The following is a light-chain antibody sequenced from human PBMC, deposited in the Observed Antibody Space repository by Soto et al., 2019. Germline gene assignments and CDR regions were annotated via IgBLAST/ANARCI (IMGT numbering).Light chain of an antibody. V-gene: IGKV1-33*01. CDR1: QDIGTY. CDR2: DAS. J-gene: IGKJ4*01. Sequence: DIQMTQSPSSLSASVGDRVIITCQASQDIGTYLAWYQQKSGKAPKLLIYDASYLETEIPSRFSARGSGTEFTFTISSRQPEDFATYYCRQHAELALTFGRGTK. CDR3: RQHAELALT.